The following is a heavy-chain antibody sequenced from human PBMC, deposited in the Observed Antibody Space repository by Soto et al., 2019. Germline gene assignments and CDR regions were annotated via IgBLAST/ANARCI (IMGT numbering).Heavy chain of an antibody. D-gene: IGHD3-10*01. CDR1: GYTFTSYA. V-gene: IGHV1-3*01. CDR3: GRGSGLNWFDP. CDR2: INAGNGNT. J-gene: IGHJ5*02. Sequence: QVQLVQSGAEVKKPGASVKVSCKASGYTFTSYAMHWVRQAPGQRLEWMGWINAGNGNTKYSQKFQGRVTITRDTSASTAYMELSSLRSEDTAVSSCGRGSGLNWFDPWGQGTLVTVSS.